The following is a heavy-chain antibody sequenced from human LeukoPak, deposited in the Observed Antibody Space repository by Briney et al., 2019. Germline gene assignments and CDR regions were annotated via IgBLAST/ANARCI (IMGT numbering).Heavy chain of an antibody. D-gene: IGHD3-3*01. CDR3: ARAPTIFGAVQRFDL. V-gene: IGHV4-59*11. CDR1: GGSMNSQF. Sequence: PETLSLTCTVPGGSMNSQFWSWIRHPPGKRLEWIGKIYYNGNANYNPSLKSRLTMSVDTSKNQCSLRVTSVTAADTAIYYCARAPTIFGAVQRFDLWGQGTLVSVSS. J-gene: IGHJ5*02. CDR2: IYYNGNA.